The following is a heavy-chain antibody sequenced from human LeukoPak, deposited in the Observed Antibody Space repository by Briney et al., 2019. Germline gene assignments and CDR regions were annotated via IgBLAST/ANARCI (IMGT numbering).Heavy chain of an antibody. CDR1: GFTVSSNY. CDR3: AKGARFLEWLLPILDY. V-gene: IGHV3-53*01. J-gene: IGHJ4*02. D-gene: IGHD3-3*01. Sequence: GGSLRLSCAASGFTVSSNYMSWVRQAPGKGLEWVSVIYSGGSTYYADSVKGRFTISRDNSKNTLYLQMNSLRAEDTAVYYCAKGARFLEWLLPILDYWGQGTLVTVSS. CDR2: IYSGGST.